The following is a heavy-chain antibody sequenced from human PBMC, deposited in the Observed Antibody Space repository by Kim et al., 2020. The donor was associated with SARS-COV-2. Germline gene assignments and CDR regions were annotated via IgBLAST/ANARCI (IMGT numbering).Heavy chain of an antibody. J-gene: IGHJ4*02. CDR2: SRNNGNYP. V-gene: IGHV3-23*01. CDR1: GFTFSRFA. Sequence: GGSLRLSCEASGFTFSRFAMSWVRQAPGRGLEWVASRNNGNYPYYADSVKGRFTVSRDNAKNTLYLQMDSLRVEDTALYYCAKDHESSGWPTFDYWGQGT. CDR3: AKDHESSGWPTFDY. D-gene: IGHD3-22*01.